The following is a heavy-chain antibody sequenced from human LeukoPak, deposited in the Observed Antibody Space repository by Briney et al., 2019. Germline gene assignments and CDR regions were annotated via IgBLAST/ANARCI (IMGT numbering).Heavy chain of an antibody. J-gene: IGHJ4*02. CDR1: GGSFSGYY. CDR2: INHSGST. CDR3: ASRRGYSYGPNPY. V-gene: IGHV4-34*01. Sequence: PSETLSLTCAVYGGSFSGYYWSWIRQPPGKGLEWIGEINHSGSTNYNPSLKSRVTISVDTSKNQFSLKLSSVTAADTAVYYCASRRGYSYGPNPYWGQGTLVTVSS. D-gene: IGHD5-18*01.